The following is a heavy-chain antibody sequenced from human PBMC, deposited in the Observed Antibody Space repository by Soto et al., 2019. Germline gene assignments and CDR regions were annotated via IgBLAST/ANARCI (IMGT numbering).Heavy chain of an antibody. V-gene: IGHV4-34*01. CDR1: GGSFSGYY. J-gene: IGHJ6*02. D-gene: IGHD3-10*01. CDR2: INHSGST. Sequence: KPSETLSLTCAGYGGSFSGYYWSWIRQPPGKGLEWIGEINHSGSTNYNPSLKSRVTISVDTSKNQFSLKLSSVTAADTAVYYCAFIFRDGYYYYCMDVWGQGTTVTVSS. CDR3: AFIFRDGYYYYCMDV.